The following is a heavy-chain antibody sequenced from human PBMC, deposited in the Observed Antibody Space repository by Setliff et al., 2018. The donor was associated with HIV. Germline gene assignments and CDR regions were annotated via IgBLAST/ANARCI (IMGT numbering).Heavy chain of an antibody. CDR2: IAWTDAK. Sequence: PGPTLVNPTQTLTLTCTFSGFSLTTSGMGIYWIRQPPGKALEWLARIAWTDAKNYNTSPKTRLTVSWDTSKNQVVLTMTNMDPVDTGTYYCARIYGLSPPVWGQGTQVTVSS. V-gene: IGHV2-70*11. J-gene: IGHJ4*02. CDR3: ARIYGLSPPV. D-gene: IGHD2-2*01. CDR1: GFSLTTSGMG.